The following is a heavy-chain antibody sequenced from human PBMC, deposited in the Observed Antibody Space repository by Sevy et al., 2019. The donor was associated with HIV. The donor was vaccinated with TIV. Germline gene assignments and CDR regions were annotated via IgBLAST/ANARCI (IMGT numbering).Heavy chain of an antibody. CDR3: ARDAGGNSYFDS. J-gene: IGHJ4*02. V-gene: IGHV6-1*01. Sequence: KQSQTLSLTCAISGDSVSTISAAWNWIRQSPSRGLEWLGRTYYRSKWFNDYGVSVKSRIVITPDTSKNQFSLQVNSVTPEDTAVYFCARDAGGNSYFDSWGLGTLVTVSS. CDR2: TYYRSKWFN. D-gene: IGHD2-21*02. CDR1: GDSVSTISAA.